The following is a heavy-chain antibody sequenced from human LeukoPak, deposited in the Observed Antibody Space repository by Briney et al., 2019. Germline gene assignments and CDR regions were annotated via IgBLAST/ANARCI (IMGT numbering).Heavy chain of an antibody. CDR1: GYTFTSYY. J-gene: IGHJ4*02. CDR2: INPSGGST. V-gene: IGHV1-46*01. CDR3: ARQTDSSSWIHPRYYFDY. Sequence: GASVKVSCKASGYTFTSYYMHWVRQAPGQGLEWMGIINPSGGSTSYAQKFQGRVTMTRDTSTSTVYMELSSLRSEDTAVYHCARQTDSSSWIHPRYYFDYWGQGTLVTVSS. D-gene: IGHD6-13*01.